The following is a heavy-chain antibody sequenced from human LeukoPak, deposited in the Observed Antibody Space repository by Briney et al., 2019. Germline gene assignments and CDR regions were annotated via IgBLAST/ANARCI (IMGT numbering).Heavy chain of an antibody. V-gene: IGHV4-30-2*01. CDR3: ARGKGPMIVVYYFDY. CDR1: GGSISSGGYS. Sequence: KTSETLSLTCAVSGGSISSGGYSWSWIRQPPGKGLEWIGYIYHSGNTYYNPSLKSRVTISVDRSKNQFSLKLSSVTAADTAVYYCARGKGPMIVVYYFDYWGQGTLVTVSS. J-gene: IGHJ4*02. CDR2: IYHSGNT. D-gene: IGHD3-22*01.